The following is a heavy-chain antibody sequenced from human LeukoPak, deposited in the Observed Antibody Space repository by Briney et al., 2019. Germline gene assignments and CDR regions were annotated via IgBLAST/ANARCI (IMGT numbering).Heavy chain of an antibody. CDR1: RGTFSSYA. V-gene: IGHV1-18*01. CDR2: ISAYNGNT. J-gene: IGHJ3*02. D-gene: IGHD6-13*01. CDR3: ARGLHPIAAAGNDAFDI. Sequence: ASVKVSCKASRGTFSSYAISWVRQAPGQGLEWMGWISAYNGNTNYAQKLQGRVTMTTDTSTSTAYMELRSLRSDDTAVYYCARGLHPIAAAGNDAFDIWGQGTMVTVSS.